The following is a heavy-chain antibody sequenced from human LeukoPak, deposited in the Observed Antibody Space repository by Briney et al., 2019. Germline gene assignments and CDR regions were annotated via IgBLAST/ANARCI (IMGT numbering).Heavy chain of an antibody. CDR2: IIPIFGTA. CDR3: ARDPVYGSLIDV. CDR1: GGTFSSYA. V-gene: IGHV1-69*13. J-gene: IGHJ6*02. Sequence: SVKVSCKASGGTFSSYAISWVRQAPGQGLEWMGGIIPIFGTANYAQKFQGRVTITADESTSTAYMELSSLRSEDTAVYYCARDPVYGSLIDVWGQGTTVTVSS. D-gene: IGHD2-8*01.